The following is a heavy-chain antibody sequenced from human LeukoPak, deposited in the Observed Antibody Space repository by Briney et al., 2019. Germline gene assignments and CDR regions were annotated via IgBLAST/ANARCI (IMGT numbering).Heavy chain of an antibody. CDR3: ARDLGTGWLQLLPGFDY. CDR1: GYTFTSYY. Sequence: ASVKVSCKASGYTFTSYYMHWVRQAPGQGLEWMGIINPSGGSTIYAQKFQGRVTMTRDTSTSTVYMELSSLTSEDTAVYYCARDLGTGWLQLLPGFDYWGQGTLVTVSS. D-gene: IGHD5-24*01. V-gene: IGHV1-46*01. J-gene: IGHJ4*02. CDR2: INPSGGST.